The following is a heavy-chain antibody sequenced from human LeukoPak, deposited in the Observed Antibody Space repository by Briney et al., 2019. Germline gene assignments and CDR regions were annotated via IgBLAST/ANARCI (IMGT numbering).Heavy chain of an antibody. D-gene: IGHD2-15*01. CDR2: ISANNGNT. V-gene: IGHV1-18*01. J-gene: IGHJ5*02. Sequence: ASVKVSCKASSYAFTGYGTSWVRQAPQQGLEWRGWISANNGNTNSTQKPQGKFTMKKDTSTSKAYMDRAMLRSDDTVVSSFARVGGGRCCNWFDPWGQGTLVTVSS. CDR3: ARVGGGRCCNWFDP. CDR1: SYAFTGYG.